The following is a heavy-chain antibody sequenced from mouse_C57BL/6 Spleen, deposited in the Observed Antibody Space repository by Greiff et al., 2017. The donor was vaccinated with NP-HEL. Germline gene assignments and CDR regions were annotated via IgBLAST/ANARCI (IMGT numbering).Heavy chain of an antibody. CDR3: ARCQWLRCYFDY. Sequence: EVQLQQSGPELVKPGASVKISCKASGYTFTDYYMNWVKQSHGKSLEWIGDINPNNGGTSYNQKFKGKATLTVDKSSSTAYMELRSLTSEDSAVYYCARCQWLRCYFDYWGQGTTLTVSS. V-gene: IGHV1-26*01. J-gene: IGHJ2*01. CDR1: GYTFTDYY. D-gene: IGHD2-2*01. CDR2: INPNNGGT.